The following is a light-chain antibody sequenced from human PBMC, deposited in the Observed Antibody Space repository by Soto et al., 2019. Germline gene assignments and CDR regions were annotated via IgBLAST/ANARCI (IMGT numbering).Light chain of an antibody. CDR2: RNN. J-gene: IGLJ7*01. CDR1: SYSIGSNY. CDR3: AAWDDSLSGPV. Sequence: QYVLTQPPSASGTPGQRVTISCSGSSYSIGSNYVYWYQQLPGTAPKLLIYRNNQRPSGVPDRFSGSKSGTSASLAISGLRSEDEADYYCAAWDDSLSGPVFGGGTQLTVL. V-gene: IGLV1-47*01.